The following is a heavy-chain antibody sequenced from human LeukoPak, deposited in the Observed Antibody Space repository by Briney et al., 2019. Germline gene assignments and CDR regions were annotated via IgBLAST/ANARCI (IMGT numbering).Heavy chain of an antibody. J-gene: IGHJ4*02. CDR3: AREAVAVAGYFDY. V-gene: IGHV3-53*01. Sequence: PGGSLRLSCAASGFTFTSYAMNWVRQAPGKGLEWVSVIYSGGNTYYADSVKGRFTISRDNSKNTLYLQMNSLRAEDTAVYYCAREAVAVAGYFDYWGQGTLVTVSS. D-gene: IGHD6-19*01. CDR2: IYSGGNT. CDR1: GFTFTSYA.